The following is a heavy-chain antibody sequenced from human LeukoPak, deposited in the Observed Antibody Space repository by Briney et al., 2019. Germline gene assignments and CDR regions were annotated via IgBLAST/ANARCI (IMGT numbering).Heavy chain of an antibody. V-gene: IGHV1-2*02. CDR1: GYTFTDSY. Sequence: ASVKVSCKASGYTFTDSYIHWVRQAPGQGLEWMGWMNPNSGATDSAQKLQGRVTMTTDTSTSTAYMELRSLRSDDTAVYYCASSTMIVVNWGQGTLVTVSS. J-gene: IGHJ4*02. CDR3: ASSTMIVVN. D-gene: IGHD3-22*01. CDR2: MNPNSGAT.